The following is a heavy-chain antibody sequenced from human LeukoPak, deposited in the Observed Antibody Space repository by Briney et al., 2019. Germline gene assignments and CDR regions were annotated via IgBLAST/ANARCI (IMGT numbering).Heavy chain of an antibody. D-gene: IGHD3-22*01. CDR1: GYTFTGYY. J-gene: IGHJ4*02. V-gene: IGHV1-2*02. Sequence: VASVKVSCKASGYTFTGYYMHWVRQAPGQGLEWMGWINPNSGGTNYAQKFQGRVTMTRDTSISTAYMELSRLRSDDTAVYYCARGDEPTYYYDSSGYTIDYWGQGTLVTVSS. CDR2: INPNSGGT. CDR3: ARGDEPTYYYDSSGYTIDY.